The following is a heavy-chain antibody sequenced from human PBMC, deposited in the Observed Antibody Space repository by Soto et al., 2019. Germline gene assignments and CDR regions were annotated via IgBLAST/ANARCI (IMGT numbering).Heavy chain of an antibody. CDR1: EFTFSGYG. CDR2: IKGKTDGGTT. D-gene: IGHD3-22*01. Sequence: GGSLRLSCAAFEFTFSGYGMNWVRQAPGKGLEWIGRIKGKTDGGTTDYAATVKGRFTISRDDSKNMVYLQMNSLKTEDTAVYYCTTRTFYYDSSGYYCTYWGQGTLVTVSS. J-gene: IGHJ4*02. CDR3: TTRTFYYDSSGYYCTY. V-gene: IGHV3-15*05.